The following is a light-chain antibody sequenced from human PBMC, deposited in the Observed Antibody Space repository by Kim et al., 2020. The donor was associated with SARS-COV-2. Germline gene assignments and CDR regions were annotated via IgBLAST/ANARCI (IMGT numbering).Light chain of an antibody. CDR3: ATWDDSLDVWM. CDR2: TDD. Sequence: QSVLTQPPSASGTPGQRVTISCSGSSSNIGSNTVNWYQQFPGTAPQLLIDTDDRRPSGVSDRVSCSKSGTSASLAISALRSEDEADYYCATWDDSLDVWMFGGGIQLTVL. CDR1: SSNIGSNT. V-gene: IGLV1-44*01. J-gene: IGLJ3*02.